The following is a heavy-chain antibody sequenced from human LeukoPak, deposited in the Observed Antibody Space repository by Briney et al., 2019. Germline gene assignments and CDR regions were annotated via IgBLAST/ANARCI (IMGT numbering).Heavy chain of an antibody. Sequence: GGSLRLSCAASGFTFDDYGMSWVRQAPGKGLEWVSGINWNGGSTGYADSVKGRFTISRDNAKNSLYLQKNSLRAEDTALYHCARAPHYSGSPPFDYWGQGTLVTVSS. V-gene: IGHV3-20*01. CDR2: INWNGGST. CDR3: ARAPHYSGSPPFDY. J-gene: IGHJ4*02. CDR1: GFTFDDYG. D-gene: IGHD1-26*01.